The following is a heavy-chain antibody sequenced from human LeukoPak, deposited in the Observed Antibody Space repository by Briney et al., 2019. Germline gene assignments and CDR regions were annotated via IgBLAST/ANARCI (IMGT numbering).Heavy chain of an antibody. V-gene: IGHV3-21*01. D-gene: IGHD3-16*01. CDR1: GFTFSTSA. Sequence: PGGSLRLSCAASGFTFSTSAMNWVRQVPGKGLEWVSSIDFDSSHIYYAASVRGRFTISRDNARNSVYLQMNSLRVEYTAVYYCARDPLRYLRVGHYDYWGQGTLVAVSS. J-gene: IGHJ4*02. CDR3: ARDPLRYLRVGHYDY. CDR2: IDFDSSHI.